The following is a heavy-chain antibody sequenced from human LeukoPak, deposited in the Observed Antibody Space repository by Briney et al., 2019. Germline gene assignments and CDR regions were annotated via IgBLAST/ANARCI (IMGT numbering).Heavy chain of an antibody. J-gene: IGHJ4*02. D-gene: IGHD6-13*01. Sequence: SETLSLTCTVSGGSISSYYWSWIRQPPGKGLEWIGYIYYSGSTNYNPSLKSRVTISVDTSKNQFSLKLSSVTAADTALYYCARSRGYFDYWGQGTLVTVSS. CDR2: IYYSGST. CDR1: GGSISSYY. V-gene: IGHV4-59*01. CDR3: ARSRGYFDY.